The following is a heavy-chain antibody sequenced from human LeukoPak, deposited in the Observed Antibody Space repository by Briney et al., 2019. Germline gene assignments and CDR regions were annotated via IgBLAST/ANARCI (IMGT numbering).Heavy chain of an antibody. V-gene: IGHV4-30-4*01. J-gene: IGHJ4*02. Sequence: SQTLSLTCTVSGGSISSGDYYWSWIRQPPRKGLGWIGYIYYSGSTYYNPSLKSRVTISVDTSKNQFSLKLSSVTAADTAVYYCARVVWFGELAYYSDYWGQGTLVTVSS. D-gene: IGHD3-10*01. CDR1: GGSISSGDYY. CDR3: ARVVWFGELAYYSDY. CDR2: IYYSGST.